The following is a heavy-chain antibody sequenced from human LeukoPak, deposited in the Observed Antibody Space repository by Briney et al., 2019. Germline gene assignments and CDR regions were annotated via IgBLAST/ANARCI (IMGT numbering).Heavy chain of an antibody. CDR2: IYYSGST. D-gene: IGHD3-22*01. V-gene: IGHV4-59*08. CDR3: ARHRSGYLSYFDY. J-gene: IGHJ4*02. Sequence: SETLSLTCTVSGGSISSYHWSWIRQPPGKGLEWIGYIYYSGSTNYNPSLKSRVTISLDTSKNQFSLKVSSVTAADTAVYYCARHRSGYLSYFDYWGQGTLVPVSS. CDR1: GGSISSYH.